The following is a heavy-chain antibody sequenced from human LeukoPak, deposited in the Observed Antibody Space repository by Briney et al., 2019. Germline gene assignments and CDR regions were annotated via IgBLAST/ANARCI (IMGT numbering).Heavy chain of an antibody. J-gene: IGHJ4*02. CDR1: GYTFTSYG. D-gene: IGHD5-18*01. V-gene: IGHV1-18*04. Sequence: GASVKVSCKASGYTFTSYGISWVRQAPGQGLEWMGWISAYNGNTNYAQKLQGRVTMTTDTSTSTAYMELRSLRSESTAVYYCAGTSPGYGCGWFDYWGQGTLVTVSS. CDR3: AGTSPGYGCGWFDY. CDR2: ISAYNGNT.